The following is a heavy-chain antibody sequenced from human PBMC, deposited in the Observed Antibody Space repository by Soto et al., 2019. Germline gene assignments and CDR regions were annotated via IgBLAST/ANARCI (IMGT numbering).Heavy chain of an antibody. J-gene: IGHJ6*02. CDR1: GYTFTTHY. Sequence: QVQLVQSGAEVKKPGASVKVSCKASGYTFTTHYIHWVRQAPGQGPEWMGIIDPRSGSAGYAQRFQVSVTMTRDMPTSTFYMELRSLRSEDAAVYYCDRGNDLPYYCDGLDVWGQGTPVTVSS. D-gene: IGHD1-1*01. CDR2: IDPRSGSA. CDR3: DRGNDLPYYCDGLDV. V-gene: IGHV1-46*03.